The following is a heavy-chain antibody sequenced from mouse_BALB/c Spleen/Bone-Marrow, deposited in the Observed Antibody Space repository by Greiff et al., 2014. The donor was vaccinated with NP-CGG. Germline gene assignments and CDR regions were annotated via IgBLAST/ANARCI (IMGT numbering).Heavy chain of an antibody. CDR3: ARHYGYVDAMDY. V-gene: IGHV5-6-5*01. J-gene: IGHJ4*01. CDR2: ITGGGTT. CDR1: GITVSSYT. D-gene: IGHD1-2*01. Sequence: DVKLVESGGGLVKPGESLKFSCAASGITVSSYTMSWVRQTPEKRLEWVASITGGGTTYYPDSVKGRFTISRDNARNILYLQVSSLRSEDTAIYYCARHYGYVDAMDYWGQGTSVTVSP.